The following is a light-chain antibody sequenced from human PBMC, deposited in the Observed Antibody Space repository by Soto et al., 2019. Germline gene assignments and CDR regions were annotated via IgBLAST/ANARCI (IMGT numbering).Light chain of an antibody. Sequence: IALTQSPGTLSLSPGERATLSCRASQSVSSSYLAWYQQKPGQAPRLLIYGASSRATGIPDRFSGSGSGTEFTLTISRLEPEGFAVYYCQQYGSSPASFTFGPGTKVEIK. CDR3: QQYGSSPASFT. CDR1: QSVSSSY. CDR2: GAS. J-gene: IGKJ3*01. V-gene: IGKV3-20*01.